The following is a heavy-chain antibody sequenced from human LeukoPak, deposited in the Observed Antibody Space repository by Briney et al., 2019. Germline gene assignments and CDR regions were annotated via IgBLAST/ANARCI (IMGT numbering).Heavy chain of an antibody. D-gene: IGHD6-19*01. CDR2: IWYDGSNK. J-gene: IGHJ4*02. CDR3: ARGIVRYSSGWYFDY. V-gene: IGHV3-33*01. CDR1: GLTFSSYG. Sequence: GSLRLSCAASGLTFSSYGMHWVRQAPGKGLEWVAVIWYDGSNKYYADSVKGRFTISRDNSKNTLYLQMNSLRAEDTAVYYCARGIVRYSSGWYFDYWGQGTLVTVSS.